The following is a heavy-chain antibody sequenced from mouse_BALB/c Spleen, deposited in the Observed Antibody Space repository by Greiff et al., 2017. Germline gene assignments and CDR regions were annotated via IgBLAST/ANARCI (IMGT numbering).Heavy chain of an antibody. D-gene: IGHD2-3*01. CDR1: GFNIKDTN. CDR2: IDPANGNT. CDR3: ARMADY. Sequence: EVQLQQSGAELVKPGASVKLSCTASGFNIKDTNMHWVKQRPEQGLEWIGRIDPANGNTKYDPKFQGKATITADTSSNTAYLQLSRLTSEDTAVYYCARMADYWGQGTTLTVSS. J-gene: IGHJ2*01. V-gene: IGHV14-3*02.